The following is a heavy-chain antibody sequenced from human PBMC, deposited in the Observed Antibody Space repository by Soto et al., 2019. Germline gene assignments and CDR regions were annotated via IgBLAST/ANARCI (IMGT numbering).Heavy chain of an antibody. V-gene: IGHV3-30*18. D-gene: IGHD6-19*01. J-gene: IGHJ1*01. CDR2: ISYDGSNK. CDR1: GFTFSSYG. CDR3: AKEQGIAVVGTVYFQH. Sequence: QVQLVESGGGVVQPGRSLRLSCAASGFTFSSYGMHWVRQAPGKGLEWVAVISYDGSNKYYADSVKGRFTISRDNSKNTLYLQMNSLRAEDTAVYYCAKEQGIAVVGTVYFQHWGQGTLVTVCS.